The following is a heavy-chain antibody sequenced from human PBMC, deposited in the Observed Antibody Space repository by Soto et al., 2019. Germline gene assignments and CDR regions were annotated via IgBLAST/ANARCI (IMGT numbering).Heavy chain of an antibody. CDR2: IFSNDDK. D-gene: IGHD4-17*01. V-gene: IGHV2-26*01. J-gene: IGHJ4*02. Sequence: QVTLKESGPVLVKPTETLTLTCTVSGFSLSAGRLGVTWIRQPPGKALEWLAHIFSNDDKVYSSSLKNRLTISEDTSKSQVGRTMSHMHPVDTATYYCARMGDFGDYGDMALDYWGQGILVTVSS. CDR3: ARMGDFGDYGDMALDY. CDR1: GFSLSAGRLG.